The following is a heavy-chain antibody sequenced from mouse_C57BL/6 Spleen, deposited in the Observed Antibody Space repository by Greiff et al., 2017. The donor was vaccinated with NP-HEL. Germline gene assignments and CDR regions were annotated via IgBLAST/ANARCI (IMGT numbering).Heavy chain of an antibody. CDR2: IYPGDGDT. CDR3: ARGGYYGSSLFAY. CDR1: GYAFSSSW. J-gene: IGHJ3*01. V-gene: IGHV1-82*01. Sequence: VQLQQSGPELVKPGASVKISCKASGYAFSSSWMNWVKQRPGKGLEWIGRIYPGDGDTNYNGKFKGQATLTADKSSSTAYMQLSSLTSEDSAVYFCARGGYYGSSLFAYWGQGTLVTVSA. D-gene: IGHD1-1*01.